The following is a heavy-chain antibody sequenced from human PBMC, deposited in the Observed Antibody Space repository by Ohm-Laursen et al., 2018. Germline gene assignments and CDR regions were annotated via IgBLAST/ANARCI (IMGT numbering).Heavy chain of an antibody. D-gene: IGHD3-10*01. CDR2: INPNSGGT. J-gene: IGHJ3*02. Sequence: ASVKVSCKTSGYTFTRFAINWVRQAPGQGLEWMGWINPNSGGTNYAQKFQGRVTMTRDTSISTAYMELSRLRSDDTAVYYCAKDRDDAFDIWGQGTMVTVSS. V-gene: IGHV1-2*02. CDR3: AKDRDDAFDI. CDR1: GYTFTRFA.